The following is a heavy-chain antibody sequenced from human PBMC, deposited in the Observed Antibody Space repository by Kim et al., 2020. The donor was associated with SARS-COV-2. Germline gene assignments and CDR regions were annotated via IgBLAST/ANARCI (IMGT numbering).Heavy chain of an antibody. D-gene: IGHD2-2*01. CDR3: ARALVVPAAPSYYYGMDV. Sequence: GGSLRLSCAASGFTVSSNYMSWVRQAPGKGLEWVSVIYSGGSTYYADSVKGRFTISRDNSKNTLYLQMNSLRAEDTAVYYCARALVVPAAPSYYYGMDVWGQGTTVTVSS. CDR2: IYSGGST. J-gene: IGHJ6*02. V-gene: IGHV3-53*01. CDR1: GFTVSSNY.